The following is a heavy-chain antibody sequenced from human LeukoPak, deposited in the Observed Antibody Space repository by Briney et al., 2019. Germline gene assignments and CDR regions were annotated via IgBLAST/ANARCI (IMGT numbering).Heavy chain of an antibody. V-gene: IGHV1-46*01. J-gene: IGHJ1*01. CDR1: GYTFTSYY. CDR2: INPSGGST. CDR3: ARDLYCSGGSCYSYYFQH. Sequence: ASVKVSCKASGYTFTSYYMHWVRQAPGQGLEWMGIINPSGGSTSYAQKFQGRVTMTRDTSISTAYMELSRLRSDDTAVYYCARDLYCSGGSCYSYYFQHWGQGTLVTVSS. D-gene: IGHD2-15*01.